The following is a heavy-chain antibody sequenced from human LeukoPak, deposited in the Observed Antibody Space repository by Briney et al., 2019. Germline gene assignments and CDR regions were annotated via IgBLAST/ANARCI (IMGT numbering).Heavy chain of an antibody. D-gene: IGHD2-2*01. J-gene: IGHJ4*02. CDR1: GHTFTNHG. CDR2: ISAHNGTT. V-gene: IGHV1-18*01. CDR3: AREADCSRTSCLDY. Sequence: ASVKVSCKTSGHTFTNHGISWVRQAPGHGLEWMGWISAHNGTTNYAQKFQSRVTLRTDPSTSTAYMELRSLRSDDTAVYYCAREADCSRTSCLDYWGQGTLVTVSS.